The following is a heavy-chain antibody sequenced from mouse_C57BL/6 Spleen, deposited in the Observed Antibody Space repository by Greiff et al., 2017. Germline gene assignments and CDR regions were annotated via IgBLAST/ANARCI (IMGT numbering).Heavy chain of an antibody. CDR3: GRGGTGTGFDY. D-gene: IGHD2-14*01. CDR2: IDPSDSYT. Sequence: QVQLQQPGAELVMPGASVKLSCKASGYTFTSYWMHWVKQRPGQGLEWIGEIDPSDSYTNYNQKFKGKSTLTVDKSSSTAYMQLSSLTSEDSEVYYCGRGGTGTGFDYWGQGTTLTVSS. CDR1: GYTFTSYW. J-gene: IGHJ2*01. V-gene: IGHV1-69*01.